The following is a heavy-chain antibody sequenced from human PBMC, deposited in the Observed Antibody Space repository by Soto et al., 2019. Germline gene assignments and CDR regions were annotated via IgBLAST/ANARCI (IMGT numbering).Heavy chain of an antibody. CDR3: VRDLGCIVVALDS. D-gene: IGHD3-22*01. J-gene: IGHJ5*01. Sequence: QGRLVQPGAEVKKPGASVKVSCRASGYIFTNYPITCVRQAPGQGLEWVGWISAESGHTEYAQSLQGRVTMTTDISTSTAFMEVRSLRSDDTAVEYCVRDLGCIVVALDSWGQGTLVTVFS. V-gene: IGHV1-18*01. CDR1: GYIFTNYP. CDR2: ISAESGHT.